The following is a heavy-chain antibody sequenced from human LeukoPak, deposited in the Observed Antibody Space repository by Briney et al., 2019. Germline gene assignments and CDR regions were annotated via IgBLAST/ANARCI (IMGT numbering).Heavy chain of an antibody. CDR1: GFSFSDYE. J-gene: IGHJ4*02. D-gene: IGHD3-3*01. CDR2: IGFSVSTI. V-gene: IGHV3-48*03. Sequence: QPGGSLRLSCAASGFSFSDYEMNWVRQAPGKGLEWLSYIGFSVSTIHHADSVKGRFTISRNNAEKTLYLQMNSLRAEDTAVYYCARDGGRLADFYFDSWGQGCLVTVSS. CDR3: ARDGGRLADFYFDS.